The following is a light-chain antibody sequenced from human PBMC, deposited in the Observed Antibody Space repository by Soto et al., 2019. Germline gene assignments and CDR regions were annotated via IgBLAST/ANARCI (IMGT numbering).Light chain of an antibody. Sequence: DIQMTQSPSSLSASVGDRVTITCRASQSISSYLNWYQQKPGKAPKLLIYAASGLQSGFPSRFRGRRSGTDFTLTISSLQPEDFATYYCQQRYSTLWTFGQGTKVAIK. CDR2: AAS. CDR1: QSISSY. J-gene: IGKJ1*01. V-gene: IGKV1-39*01. CDR3: QQRYSTLWT.